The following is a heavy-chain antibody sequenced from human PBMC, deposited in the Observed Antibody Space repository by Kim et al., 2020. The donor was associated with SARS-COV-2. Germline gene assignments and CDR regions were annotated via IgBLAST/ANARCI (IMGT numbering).Heavy chain of an antibody. J-gene: IGHJ6*02. V-gene: IGHV1-69*13. CDR2: IIPIFGTA. D-gene: IGHD2-2*01. CDR1: GGTFSSYA. CDR3: ARDLGEVVPAAKGYYYYGMDV. Sequence: SVKVSCKASGGTFSSYAISWVRQAPGQGLEWMGGIIPIFGTANCAQKFQGRVTITADESTSTAYMELSSLRSEDTAVYYCARDLGEVVPAAKGYYYYGMDVWGQGTTVTVSS.